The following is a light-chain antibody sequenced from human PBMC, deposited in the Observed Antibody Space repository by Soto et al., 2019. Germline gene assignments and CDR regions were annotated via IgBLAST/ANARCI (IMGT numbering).Light chain of an antibody. CDR1: QTVSSN. CDR3: QQYNNWPWT. CDR2: RAS. Sequence: ETVMTQSPATLSVSPGERATLSCRASQTVSSNLAWYQQRPGQAVRLLIFRASTRATGIPARFGGSGSGTEFTLTISSLQSEDSAVYFCQQYNNWPWTFGQGTKVEIK. V-gene: IGKV3D-15*01. J-gene: IGKJ1*01.